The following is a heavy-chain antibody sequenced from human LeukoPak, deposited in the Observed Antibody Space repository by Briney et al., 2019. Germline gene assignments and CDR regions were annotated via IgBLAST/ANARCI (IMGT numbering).Heavy chain of an antibody. V-gene: IGHV3-21*01. CDR2: ISSSSSYI. J-gene: IGHJ4*02. CDR3: ARDSGYDYAAFNY. D-gene: IGHD5-12*01. Sequence: PGGSLRLSCAASGFTFSSYSMNCVRQAPGKGLEWVSSISSSSSYIYYADSVKGRFTISRDNAKNSLYLQMNSLRAEDTAVYYCARDSGYDYAAFNYWGQGTLVTVSS. CDR1: GFTFSSYS.